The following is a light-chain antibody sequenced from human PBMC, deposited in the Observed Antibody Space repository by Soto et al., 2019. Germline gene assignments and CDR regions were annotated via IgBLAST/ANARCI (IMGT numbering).Light chain of an antibody. V-gene: IGLV7-43*01. CDR2: STT. J-gene: IGLJ2*01. Sequence: QAVVTQEPSLTVSPGGIVTLTCASSTGAVTSGYYPNWFQQKPGQPPRALIYSTTYKHSWTPARFSGSLLGGKAALTLSGVQPEDEADYYCLLFYGDGVVFGGGTQLTVL. CDR3: LLFYGDGVV. CDR1: TGAVTSGYY.